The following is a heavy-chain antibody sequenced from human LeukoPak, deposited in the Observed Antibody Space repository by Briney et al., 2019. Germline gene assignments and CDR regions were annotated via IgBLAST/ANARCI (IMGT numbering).Heavy chain of an antibody. CDR3: ARARSSTFSYSDY. Sequence: GGSLRLSCVASGFNFNTYSMHWVRQAPGKGLEWVSAISSSSSYIFYADSVKGRFTISRDNAKDSVYLQLNSLRAEDTAVYYCARARSSTFSYSDYWGQGTLVTVSS. D-gene: IGHD2-21*01. CDR1: GFNFNTYS. V-gene: IGHV3-21*01. CDR2: ISSSSSYI. J-gene: IGHJ4*02.